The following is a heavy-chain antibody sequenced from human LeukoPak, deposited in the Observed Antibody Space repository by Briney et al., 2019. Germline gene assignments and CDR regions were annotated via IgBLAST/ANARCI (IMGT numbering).Heavy chain of an antibody. CDR3: ARGYSSSWTYYYMDV. J-gene: IGHJ6*03. V-gene: IGHV4-34*01. D-gene: IGHD6-13*01. CDR2: INHSGST. CDR1: GGSFSGYY. Sequence: KTSETLSLTCAVYGGSFSGYYWSWIRQPPGKGLEWIGEINHSGSTNYNPSLKSRATISVDTSKNQFSLKLSSVTAADTAVYYCARGYSSSWTYYYMDVWGKGTTVTVSS.